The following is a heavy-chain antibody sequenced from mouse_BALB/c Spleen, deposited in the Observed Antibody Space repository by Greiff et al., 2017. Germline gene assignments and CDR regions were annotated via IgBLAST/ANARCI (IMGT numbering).Heavy chain of an antibody. Sequence: EVQLVESGGGLVKPGGSLKLSCAASGFTFSDNYMYWVRQTPEKRLEWVATISDGGSYTYYPDSVKGRFTISRDNAKNNLYLQMSSLKSEDTAMYYCARDWAGNSGWFAYWGQGTLVTVSA. CDR2: ISDGGSYT. CDR3: ARDWAGNSGWFAY. CDR1: GFTFSDNY. V-gene: IGHV5-4*02. D-gene: IGHD2-1*01. J-gene: IGHJ3*01.